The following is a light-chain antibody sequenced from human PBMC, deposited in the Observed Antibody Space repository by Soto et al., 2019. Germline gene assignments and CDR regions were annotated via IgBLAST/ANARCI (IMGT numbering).Light chain of an antibody. J-gene: IGKJ4*01. CDR3: QQRSNWPLT. V-gene: IGKV3-11*01. CDR2: DAS. Sequence: EIVSTQSPATLSLSPGERATLSCRASQSVSSHLAWYQQKPGQAPRLLIYDASNRATGIPARFSGSGSGTDFTLTISSLEPEDFAAYYCQQRSNWPLTFGGGTKVDIK. CDR1: QSVSSH.